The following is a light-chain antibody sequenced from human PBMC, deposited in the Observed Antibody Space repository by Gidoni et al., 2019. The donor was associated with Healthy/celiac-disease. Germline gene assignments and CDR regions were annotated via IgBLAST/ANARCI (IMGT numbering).Light chain of an antibody. Sequence: DIQMTNSPSSLSASVGDRVTITCRASQSISSYLNWYKQKPGKAPKLLIYAASSLQSGVPSSFSGSGSGTDFTLTISSLQPEDFATYYCHQSYSTHRTFGQGTKVEIK. CDR1: QSISSY. CDR3: HQSYSTHRT. CDR2: AAS. V-gene: IGKV1-39*01. J-gene: IGKJ1*01.